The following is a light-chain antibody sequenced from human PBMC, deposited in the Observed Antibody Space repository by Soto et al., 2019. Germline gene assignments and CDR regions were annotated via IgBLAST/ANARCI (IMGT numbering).Light chain of an antibody. V-gene: IGKV1-9*01. CDR2: AAS. Sequence: DIQLTQSPSFLSASVGDRVTITCRASQGIRSYVAWYQQKPGKAPKVLIYAASTLKSGVPSRFSGSGSGTEFTLTISSLQPEDFATYHCQQVKNYPLTFGGGTRVEIK. J-gene: IGKJ4*01. CDR3: QQVKNYPLT. CDR1: QGIRSY.